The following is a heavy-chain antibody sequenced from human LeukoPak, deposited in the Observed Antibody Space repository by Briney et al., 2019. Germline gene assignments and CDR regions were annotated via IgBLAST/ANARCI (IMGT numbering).Heavy chain of an antibody. CDR2: ISGSGGST. V-gene: IGHV3-23*01. Sequence: GGSLRLSCAASGFTFSSYAMSWVRQAPGKGLEWVSAISGSGGSTYYADSVKGRFTISRDSSKNTLYLQMNSLRAEDTAVYYCAKGTTVTMDAYYYYGMDVWGQGTTVTVSS. CDR3: AKGTTVTMDAYYYYGMDV. D-gene: IGHD4-17*01. CDR1: GFTFSSYA. J-gene: IGHJ6*02.